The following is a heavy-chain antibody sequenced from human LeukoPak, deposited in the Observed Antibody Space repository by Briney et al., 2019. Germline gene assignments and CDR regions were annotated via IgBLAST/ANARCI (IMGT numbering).Heavy chain of an antibody. J-gene: IGHJ4*02. V-gene: IGHV1-2*02. CDR1: GYTFTGYY. CDR2: IDPNSGDT. D-gene: IGHD5-24*01. CDR3: ARDPRDGYNCPFDF. Sequence: ASVKVSCKASGYTFTGYYMHWVRQAPGHGLEWMGWIDPNSGDTNYAQNFQGRVTMTRDTSTSTAYMELSRLRSDDTAVYYCARDPRDGYNCPFDFWGQGTLVTVSS.